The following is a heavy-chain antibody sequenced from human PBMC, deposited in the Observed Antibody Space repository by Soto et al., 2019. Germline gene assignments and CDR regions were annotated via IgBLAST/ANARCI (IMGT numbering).Heavy chain of an antibody. D-gene: IGHD1-26*01. Sequence: PGGSLRLSCAASGFTFSSYGMHWVRQAPGKGLEWVAVIWYDGSNKYYADSVKGRFTISRDNSKNTLYLQMNSLRAEDTAVYYCAREGWELLRSHYYYGMDVWGQGSTVTVSS. CDR2: IWYDGSNK. J-gene: IGHJ6*02. CDR3: AREGWELLRSHYYYGMDV. CDR1: GFTFSSYG. V-gene: IGHV3-33*01.